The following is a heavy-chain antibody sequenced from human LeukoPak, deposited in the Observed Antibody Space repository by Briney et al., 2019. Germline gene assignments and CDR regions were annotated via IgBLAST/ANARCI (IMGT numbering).Heavy chain of an antibody. CDR2: ISAYNGDT. J-gene: IGHJ1*01. V-gene: IGHV1-18*01. CDR3: ARPTYDSSDYEYFQH. CDR1: GGTVSRYA. D-gene: IGHD3-22*01. Sequence: GASVKVSCKASGGTVSRYAISWVRQAPGQGLEWMGWISAYNGDTNYAQKLQGRVTMTTDTSTSTAYMELSRLRSDDTAVYYCARPTYDSSDYEYFQHWGQGTLVTVSS.